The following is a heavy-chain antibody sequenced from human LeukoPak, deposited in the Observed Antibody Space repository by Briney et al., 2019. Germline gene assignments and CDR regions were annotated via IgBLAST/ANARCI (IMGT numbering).Heavy chain of an antibody. V-gene: IGHV3-20*04. Sequence: PGGSLRLSCAASGFTFSSYSMNWVRQAPGKGLEWVSGINWNGGSTGYANSVKGRFTISRDNAKNSLYLQMNSLRAEDTALYYCARAGPPGGPYYYYYYMDVWGKGTTVTVSS. J-gene: IGHJ6*03. CDR2: INWNGGST. CDR3: ARAGPPGGPYYYYYYMDV. CDR1: GFTFSSYS. D-gene: IGHD3-10*01.